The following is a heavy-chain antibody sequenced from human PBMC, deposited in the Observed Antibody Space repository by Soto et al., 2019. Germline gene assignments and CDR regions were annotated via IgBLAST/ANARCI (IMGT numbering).Heavy chain of an antibody. J-gene: IGHJ5*02. CDR3: ARAGHSSSSEGANWFDP. CDR1: GGSISSGGYY. Sequence: QVQLQESGPGLVKPSQTLSLTCTVSGGSISSGGYYWSWIRQHPGKGLEWIGYIYHSGSTYFNPSLKIRLTISVDTSKNQFSLQLSSVTAADTAVYYCARAGHSSSSEGANWFDPWGQGTLVTVSS. V-gene: IGHV4-31*03. D-gene: IGHD6-6*01. CDR2: IYHSGST.